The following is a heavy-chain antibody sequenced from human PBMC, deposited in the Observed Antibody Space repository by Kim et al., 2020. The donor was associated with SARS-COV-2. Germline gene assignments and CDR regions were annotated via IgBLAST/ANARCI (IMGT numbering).Heavy chain of an antibody. CDR1: GGSISTYY. CDR3: AREMGHCSGTSCFGSFDY. V-gene: IGHV4-59*01. Sequence: SETLSLTCTVSGGSISTYYWSWIRQPPGKGLEWIGYIYYSGSTNYNPSLKSRVTISVDTSKNQFSLRLRSVTAADTAVYYCAREMGHCSGTSCFGSFDYWGQGALVTVSS. J-gene: IGHJ4*02. D-gene: IGHD2-2*01. CDR2: IYYSGST.